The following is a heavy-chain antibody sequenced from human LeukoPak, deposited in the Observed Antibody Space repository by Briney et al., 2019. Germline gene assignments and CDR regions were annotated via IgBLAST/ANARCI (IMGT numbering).Heavy chain of an antibody. CDR3: ARERIVVVPAVPGYMDV. V-gene: IGHV4-34*01. CDR1: GGSFSGYY. Sequence: SETLSLTCAVYGGSFSGYYWSWIRQPPGKGLEWIREINHSGSTNYNPSLKSRVTISVDTSKNQFSLKLSSVTTADTAVYYCARERIVVVPAVPGYMDVWGKGTTVTVSS. D-gene: IGHD2-2*01. CDR2: INHSGST. J-gene: IGHJ6*03.